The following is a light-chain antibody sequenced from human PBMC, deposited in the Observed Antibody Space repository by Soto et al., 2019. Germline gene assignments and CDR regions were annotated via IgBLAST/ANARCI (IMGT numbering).Light chain of an antibody. CDR2: EVN. CDR1: SRDVGAHNY. CDR3: GTSAGGSNRV. J-gene: IGLJ3*02. V-gene: IGLV2-8*01. Sequence: QSALTQPTSASGSPGQSVTISCTGTSRDVGAHNYVSWYQHHPGKAPKLIIYEVNKRPSGVPDRFSGSKSGNTASLTGSGLQAEDEADFYCGTSAGGSNRVFGGGTQVTVL.